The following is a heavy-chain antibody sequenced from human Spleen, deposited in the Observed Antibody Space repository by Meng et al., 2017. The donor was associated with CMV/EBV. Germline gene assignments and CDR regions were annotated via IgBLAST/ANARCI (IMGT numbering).Heavy chain of an antibody. J-gene: IGHJ4*02. CDR1: GFTVSSDY. CDR3: ASGPFKN. V-gene: IGHV3-53*01. CDR2: IYGDGRT. Sequence: GGSLRLSCAASGFTVSSDYMAWVRQAPGKGLEWVSGIYGDGRTYYADFVKGRFTISRDDSKNTVFLQMDNLRAEDSAVYSCASGPFKNWGQGTLVTVSS.